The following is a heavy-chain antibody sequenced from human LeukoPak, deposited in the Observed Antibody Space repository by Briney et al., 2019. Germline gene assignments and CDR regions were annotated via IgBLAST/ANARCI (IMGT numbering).Heavy chain of an antibody. CDR1: GGTFSSYA. V-gene: IGHV1-69*13. CDR3: ARAISCGGDCSIPFDY. J-gene: IGHJ4*02. CDR2: IIPIFGTA. D-gene: IGHD2-21*02. Sequence: GASVKVSCKASGGTFSSYAISWVRQAPGQGLEWMGGIIPIFGTANYAQKFQGRVTITADESTSTAYMELSRLRSDDTAVYYCARAISCGGDCSIPFDYWGQGTLVTVSS.